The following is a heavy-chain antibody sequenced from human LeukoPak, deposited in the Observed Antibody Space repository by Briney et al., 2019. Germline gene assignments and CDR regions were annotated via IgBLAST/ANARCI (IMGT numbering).Heavy chain of an antibody. CDR1: GSRFTNYW. CDR3: ARLRSGWSHRDH. CDR2: IYPGDSDT. J-gene: IGHJ4*02. Sequence: GESLQISCKGSGSRFTNYWIGWVRQMPGKGLEWMGIIYPGDSDTRYSPSFQGQVTISADKSISTPYLQWSSLKASDTAMYYCARLRSGWSHRDHWGQGTLVTVSS. D-gene: IGHD6-19*01. V-gene: IGHV5-51*01.